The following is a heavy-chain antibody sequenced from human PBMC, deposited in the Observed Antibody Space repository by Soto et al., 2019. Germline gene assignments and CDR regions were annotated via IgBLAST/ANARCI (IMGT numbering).Heavy chain of an antibody. J-gene: IGHJ4*02. CDR3: ARHNYGSGSTYFDY. CDR1: GGTISSYY. CDR2: IYSSGST. Sequence: ASETLSLTCTVSGGTISSYYWNWIRQPPGKGLQWIGYIYSSGSTMYNPPLKSRVTISVDTSKNQFSLKLNSMTAADTAVYYRARHNYGSGSTYFDYWGQGTLVTVS. D-gene: IGHD3-10*01. V-gene: IGHV4-59*08.